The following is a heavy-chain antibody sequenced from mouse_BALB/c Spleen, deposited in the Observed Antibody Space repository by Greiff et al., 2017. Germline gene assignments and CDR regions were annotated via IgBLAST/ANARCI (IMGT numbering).Heavy chain of an antibody. CDR3: ARSYAPLYYFDY. Sequence: VQLKESGPGLVKPSQSLSLTCTVTGYSITSDYAWNWIRQFPGNKLEWMGYISYSGSTSYNPSLKSRISITRDTSKNQFFLQLNSVTTEDTATYYCARSYAPLYYFDYWGQGTTLTVSS. V-gene: IGHV3-2*02. CDR2: ISYSGST. J-gene: IGHJ2*01. CDR1: GYSITSDYA. D-gene: IGHD6-5*01.